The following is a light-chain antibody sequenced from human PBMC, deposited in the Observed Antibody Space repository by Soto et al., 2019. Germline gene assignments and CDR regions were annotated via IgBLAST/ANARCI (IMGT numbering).Light chain of an antibody. V-gene: IGKV3-11*01. CDR3: QQRSNWPLLT. J-gene: IGKJ4*01. Sequence: EIVLTQSPATLSLSPGERATLPSRAIRGVTSSLACNQQKPGQAPRLLIYDASNRATGIPARFSGSGSGTDFTLTISSLEPEDFAVYYCQQRSNWPLLTFGGGTKVEIK. CDR2: DAS. CDR1: RGVTSS.